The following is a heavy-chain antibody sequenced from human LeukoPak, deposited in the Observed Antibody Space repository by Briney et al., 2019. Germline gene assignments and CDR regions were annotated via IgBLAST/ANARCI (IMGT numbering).Heavy chain of an antibody. CDR3: AKDGRGGGYCSGGSCYFNY. J-gene: IGHJ4*02. V-gene: IGHV3-23*01. Sequence: QSGGSLRLSCAASGFTFSSYAMSWVRQAPGKGLEWVSAISGSGGSTYYADSVKGRFTISRDNSKNTLYLQMNSLRAEDTAVYYCAKDGRGGGYCSGGSCYFNYWGQGTLVTVSS. CDR1: GFTFSSYA. CDR2: ISGSGGST. D-gene: IGHD2-15*01.